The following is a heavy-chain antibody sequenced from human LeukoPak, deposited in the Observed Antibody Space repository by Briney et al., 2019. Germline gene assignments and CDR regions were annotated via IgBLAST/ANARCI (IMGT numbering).Heavy chain of an antibody. CDR2: IFPGDSDT. Sequence: GESLKISCKASGNSITTYWIGWVRQQPGKGLEWMGLIFPGDSDTKYSPSFEGHVTISADKSISTAYLQWSSLKASDTAMYYCARAASSSGNLGYWGQGTLVTVSS. V-gene: IGHV5-51*01. CDR3: ARAASSSGNLGY. CDR1: GNSITTYW. D-gene: IGHD3-22*01. J-gene: IGHJ4*02.